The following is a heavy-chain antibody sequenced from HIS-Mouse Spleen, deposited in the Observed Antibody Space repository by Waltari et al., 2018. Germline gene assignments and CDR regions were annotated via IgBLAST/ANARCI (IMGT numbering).Heavy chain of an antibody. CDR3: ARVRDDPGENGYYYGMDV. V-gene: IGHV1-2*02. J-gene: IGHJ6*02. D-gene: IGHD2-8*01. CDR2: INPNSGGT. CDR1: GYTFTGYY. Sequence: QVQLVQSGAEVKKPGASVKVSCKASGYTFTGYYMHWVRQAPGQGLEWMGWINPNSGGTNYAQKFQGRVTMTRDTSISTAYMELSRLRSDDTAVYYCARVRDDPGENGYYYGMDVWGQGTTVTVSS.